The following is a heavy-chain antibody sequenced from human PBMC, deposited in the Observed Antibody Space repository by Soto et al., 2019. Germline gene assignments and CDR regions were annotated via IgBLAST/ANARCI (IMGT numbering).Heavy chain of an antibody. CDR2: IYYSGST. J-gene: IGHJ4*02. CDR3: ARGYRYFDY. D-gene: IGHD2-2*02. CDR1: GGSIGSYY. V-gene: IGHV4-59*01. Sequence: SETLSLTCTVSGGSIGSYYWSWIRQPPGKGLEWIGYIYYSGSTNYNPSLKSRVTISVDTSKNQFSLKLSSVTAADTAVYYCARGYRYFDYWGQGTLVTVSS.